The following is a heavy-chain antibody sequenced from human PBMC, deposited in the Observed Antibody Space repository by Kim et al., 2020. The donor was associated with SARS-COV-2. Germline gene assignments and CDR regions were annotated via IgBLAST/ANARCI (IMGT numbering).Heavy chain of an antibody. CDR3: ARDPSPTXYYGLGSYHRQFXXAXXX. V-gene: IGHV3-30*04. CDR1: GFTFSSYA. CDR2: ISYDGSNK. Sequence: GGSLRLSCAASGFTFSSYAMHWVRQAPGKGLEWVAVISYDGSNKYYADSVKGRFXXSXDNSKNTLYLQMNSLGAEDTAVYYCARDPSPTXYYGLGSYHRQFXXAXXXWGQGTXVTVSS. J-gene: IGHJ3*01. D-gene: IGHD3-10*01.